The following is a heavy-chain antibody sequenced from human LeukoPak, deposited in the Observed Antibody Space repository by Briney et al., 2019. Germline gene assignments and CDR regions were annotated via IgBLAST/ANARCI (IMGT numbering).Heavy chain of an antibody. CDR3: ARVLSSALTGLDAFDI. CDR2: IDPSDSYT. J-gene: IGHJ3*02. Sequence: GASLKISCKGSGYSFTSYWISWVRQMPGKGLEWRGRIDPSDSYTNYSPSFQGHVTISADKSISTAYLQWSSLKASDTAMYYCARVLSSALTGLDAFDIWGQGTMVTVSS. D-gene: IGHD3-16*01. V-gene: IGHV5-10-1*01. CDR1: GYSFTSYW.